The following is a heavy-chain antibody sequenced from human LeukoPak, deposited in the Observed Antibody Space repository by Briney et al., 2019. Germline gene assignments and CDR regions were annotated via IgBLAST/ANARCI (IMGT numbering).Heavy chain of an antibody. CDR3: ARGKRRFDY. Sequence: GGSLRLSCAASGFSFSESYMRWIRQTPGRGLEWVAYISGSGSSMYYADAVKGRFTISRDNARNSLYLYMSSLRADDTAVFYCARGKRRFDYWGQGTLVTVSS. V-gene: IGHV3-11*01. CDR1: GFSFSESY. CDR2: ISGSGSSM. J-gene: IGHJ4*02.